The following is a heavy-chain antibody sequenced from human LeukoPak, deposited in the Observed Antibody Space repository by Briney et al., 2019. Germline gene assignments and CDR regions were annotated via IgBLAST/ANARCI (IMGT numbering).Heavy chain of an antibody. Sequence: GGSLRLSCAASGFTFSDYYMTWIRQAPWKGLEWLSYISGSGSYTNYADSVKGRFTTSRDNAKNSLYLQMNSLRAEDTAVYYCARVGSIAAAGTPDYWGQGTLVTVSS. CDR1: GFTFSDYY. CDR2: ISGSGSYT. J-gene: IGHJ4*02. V-gene: IGHV3-11*06. CDR3: ARVGSIAAAGTPDY. D-gene: IGHD6-13*01.